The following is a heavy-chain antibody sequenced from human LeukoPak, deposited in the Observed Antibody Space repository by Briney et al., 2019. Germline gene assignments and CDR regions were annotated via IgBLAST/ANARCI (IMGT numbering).Heavy chain of an antibody. CDR3: ARRSGAWYFLDY. Sequence: PGGSLRLSCAASGFTFSSYAMHWVRQAPAKGLEWVAVISYDRNNKFYADSVTGRFTISRDNSKNTLNLQMNSLRPEDTAVYYCARRSGAWYFLDYWGQGTLVTVSS. D-gene: IGHD6-19*01. J-gene: IGHJ4*02. V-gene: IGHV3-30-3*01. CDR1: GFTFSSYA. CDR2: ISYDRNNK.